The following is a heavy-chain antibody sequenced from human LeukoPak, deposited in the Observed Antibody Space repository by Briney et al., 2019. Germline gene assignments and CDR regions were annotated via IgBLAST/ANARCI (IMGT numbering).Heavy chain of an antibody. CDR3: TYILTGYYMDY. Sequence: ASVNVSCKASGYTFNSYGFSWVRQAPGQGLEWMGWISAYNGNTNYAQKLQGRVTMTTDTSTTTAYMELGSLSSDDTAVYYCTYILTGYYMDYWGQGALVTVSS. D-gene: IGHD3-9*01. CDR2: ISAYNGNT. V-gene: IGHV1-18*01. CDR1: GYTFNSYG. J-gene: IGHJ4*02.